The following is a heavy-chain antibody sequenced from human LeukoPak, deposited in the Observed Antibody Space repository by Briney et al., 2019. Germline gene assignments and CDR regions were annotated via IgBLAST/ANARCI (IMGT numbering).Heavy chain of an antibody. J-gene: IGHJ4*02. D-gene: IGHD2-15*01. CDR3: ARSQARYCSGGSCYSIPDY. V-gene: IGHV4-61*08. CDR1: GGSISSGDYF. CDR2: IYYSGST. Sequence: SQTLSLTCTVSGGSISSGDYFWSWIRQPPGKGLEWIGYIYYSGSTNYNPSLKSRVTISVDTSKNQFSLKLSSVTAADTAVYYCARSQARYCSGGSCYSIPDYWGQGTLVTVSS.